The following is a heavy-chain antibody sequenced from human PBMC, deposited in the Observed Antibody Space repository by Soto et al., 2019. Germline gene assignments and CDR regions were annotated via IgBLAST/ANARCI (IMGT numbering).Heavy chain of an antibody. Sequence: QITLKESGPTLVKPTQTLTLTCTFSGFSLTRGGVGVGWIRQPPGKAPEWLALIYGDDDKRFKPSLKNRLSITRDNSRNEVVLKVTNMDPVDTATFFCAHKHAATWLFDYWGQGILVTVSS. CDR1: GFSLTRGGVG. V-gene: IGHV2-5*02. D-gene: IGHD2-2*01. J-gene: IGHJ4*02. CDR3: AHKHAATWLFDY. CDR2: IYGDDDK.